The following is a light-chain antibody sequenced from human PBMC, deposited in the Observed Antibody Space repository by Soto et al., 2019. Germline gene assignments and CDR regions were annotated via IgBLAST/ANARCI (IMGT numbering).Light chain of an antibody. V-gene: IGKV1-12*01. Sequence: DIQMTQSPSSVSASVGDRVTITCRASQAFSTWLAWYQQKPGEAPKLLIYAASSLESGVPSRFSGSGSGTNFTLTISSLRPEDFATDYCQQGSSFPLTFGGGTKVEIK. J-gene: IGKJ4*01. CDR3: QQGSSFPLT. CDR2: AAS. CDR1: QAFSTW.